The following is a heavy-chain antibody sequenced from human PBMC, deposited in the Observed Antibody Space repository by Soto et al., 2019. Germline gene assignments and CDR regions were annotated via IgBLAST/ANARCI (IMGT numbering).Heavy chain of an antibody. J-gene: IGHJ5*02. Sequence: SETLSLTCTVSGGSISSGDYYWSWIRQPPGKGLEWIGYIYYSGSTYYNPSLKSRVTISVDTSKNQFSLKLSSVTAADTAVYYSATTISSSFDPWGQGTLVTVSS. CDR1: GGSISSGDYY. D-gene: IGHD6-13*01. V-gene: IGHV4-30-4*01. CDR2: IYYSGST. CDR3: ATTISSSFDP.